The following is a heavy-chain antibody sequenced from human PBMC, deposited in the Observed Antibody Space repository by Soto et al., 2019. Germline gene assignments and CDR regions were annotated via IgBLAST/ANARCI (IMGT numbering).Heavy chain of an antibody. CDR2: IYYSGST. CDR3: ASSIVATIEALEIDC. V-gene: IGHV4-31*03. D-gene: IGHD5-12*01. CDR1: GGSISSGGYY. J-gene: IGHJ4*02. Sequence: QVQLQESGPGLVKPSQTLSLTCTVSGGSISSGGYYWSWIRQHPGKGLEWIGYIYYSGSTYYNPSLEIRVTISVDTSKNQFSLKLSSVPAADTAVYYCASSIVATIEALEIDCWGQGTLVTVSS.